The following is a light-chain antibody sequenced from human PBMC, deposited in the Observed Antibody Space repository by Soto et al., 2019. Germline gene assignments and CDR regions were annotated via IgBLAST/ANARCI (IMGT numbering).Light chain of an antibody. CDR2: GAS. V-gene: IGKV3-20*01. Sequence: EIVLPPSPGPLSLSPGESATLSCRASQSVSRSYLAWYQQKPGQAPRLLIYGASSRATGIPDRFRGSGSGPDFTLTISRLEPEDFAVYYCQQDGSSLALTCGGGTKVEIK. CDR1: QSVSRSY. J-gene: IGKJ4*01. CDR3: QQDGSSLALT.